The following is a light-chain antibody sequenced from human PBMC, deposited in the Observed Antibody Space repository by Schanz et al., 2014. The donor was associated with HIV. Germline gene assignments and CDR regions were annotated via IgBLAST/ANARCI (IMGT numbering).Light chain of an antibody. CDR1: QSISGW. V-gene: IGKV1-5*03. CDR2: EAS. J-gene: IGKJ2*01. CDR3: LQYNDDVYT. Sequence: DIQMTQSPSTLSTSVGDTVTITCRASQSISGWLAWYQQRPGEAPNLLISEASTLESGVPSRFSGSGSGTEFTLSISSLQSDDFATYYCLQYNDDVYTFGQGTKLEIK.